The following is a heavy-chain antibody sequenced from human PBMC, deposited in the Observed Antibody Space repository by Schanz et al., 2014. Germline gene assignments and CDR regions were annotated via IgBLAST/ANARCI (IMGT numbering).Heavy chain of an antibody. J-gene: IGHJ6*02. CDR1: GFTFSDYY. V-gene: IGHV3-11*05. Sequence: QVQLVESGGGLVKPGGSLRLSCAASGFTFSDYYMSWIRQAPGKGLEWVSDISSGSSYANYADSVKGRFTISRDNAKTSLYLQMNSLRAEDTAVYCCARDVDDRRGYDTGYCVGDCMDVWGQGTTVTVSS. CDR3: ARDVDDRRGYDTGYCVGDCMDV. CDR2: ISSGSSYA. D-gene: IGHD3-22*01.